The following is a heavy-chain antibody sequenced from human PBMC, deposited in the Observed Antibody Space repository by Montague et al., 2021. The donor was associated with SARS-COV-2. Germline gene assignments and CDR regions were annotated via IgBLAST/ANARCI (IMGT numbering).Heavy chain of an antibody. CDR3: TTDHPYSSSSPYYYYYGMDV. CDR1: GFTFSNAW. CDR2: IKSKTDGGTT. V-gene: IGHV3-15*01. J-gene: IGHJ6*02. D-gene: IGHD6-6*01. Sequence: SLRLSCAASGFTFSNAWMSWVRQAPGKGLEWVGRIKSKTDGGTTDYAAPVKGRFTIPRDDSKNTLYLQMNSLKTEDTAVYYCTTDHPYSSSSPYYYYYGMDVWGQGTTVTVSS.